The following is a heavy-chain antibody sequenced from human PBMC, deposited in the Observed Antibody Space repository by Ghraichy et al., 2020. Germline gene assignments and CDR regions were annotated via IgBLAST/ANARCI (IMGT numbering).Heavy chain of an antibody. V-gene: IGHV3-30-3*01. J-gene: IGHJ6*02. CDR1: GFTFSSYA. CDR3: ARDRSDCTNGVCHYYYYGMDV. D-gene: IGHD2-8*01. CDR2: ISYDGSNK. Sequence: GGSLSLSCAASGFTFSSYAMHWVRQAPGKGLEWVAVISYDGSNKYYADSVKGRFTISRDNSKNTLYLQMNSLRAEDTAVYYCARDRSDCTNGVCHYYYYGMDVWSQGTTVTVSS.